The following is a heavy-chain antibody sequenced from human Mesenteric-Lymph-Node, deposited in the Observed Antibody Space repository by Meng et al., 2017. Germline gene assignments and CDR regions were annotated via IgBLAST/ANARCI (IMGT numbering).Heavy chain of an antibody. CDR1: GGALSGAY. CDR2: IIHGGSH. J-gene: IGHJ4*02. CDR3: ARRPTGIDY. D-gene: IGHD2-8*02. Sequence: LQQWRAGLFQPLQSLALPYAVNGGALSGAYWNWIRQPPGKGLEWIGEIIHGGSHSYNPSLKSRVTISIDTSKNQLSLMLSSVTAADTAVYYCARRPTGIDYWGQGTLVTVSS. V-gene: IGHV4-34*12.